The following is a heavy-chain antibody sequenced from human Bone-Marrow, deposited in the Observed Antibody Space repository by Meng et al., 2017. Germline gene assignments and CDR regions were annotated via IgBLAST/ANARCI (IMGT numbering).Heavy chain of an antibody. CDR1: GYTFTSYY. CDR3: ARVQSSGWSPGY. D-gene: IGHD6-19*01. V-gene: IGHV1-46*01. J-gene: IGHJ4*02. Sequence: QVALVQSGAEVKKPGASVKVSCKASGYTFTSYYMHWVRQAPGQGLEWMGIINPGGGSTSYAQKFQGRVTMTRDTSTSTVYMELSSLRSEDTAVYYCARVQSSGWSPGYWGQGTLVTVSS. CDR2: INPGGGST.